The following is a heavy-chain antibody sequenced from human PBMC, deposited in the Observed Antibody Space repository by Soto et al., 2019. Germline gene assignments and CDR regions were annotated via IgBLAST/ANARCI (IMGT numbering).Heavy chain of an antibody. CDR3: ARGAYYYGSGSFFTG. V-gene: IGHV1-69*02. Sequence: QVQLVQSGAEVKKPGSSVKVSCKASGGTFSSYTISWVRQAPGQGLEWMGRIIPILGIANYAQKFQGRVTITADKATSTAYMELSSLRSEETAVYYCARGAYYYGSGSFFTGWGQGTLVTVSS. D-gene: IGHD3-10*01. CDR1: GGTFSSYT. J-gene: IGHJ4*02. CDR2: IIPILGIA.